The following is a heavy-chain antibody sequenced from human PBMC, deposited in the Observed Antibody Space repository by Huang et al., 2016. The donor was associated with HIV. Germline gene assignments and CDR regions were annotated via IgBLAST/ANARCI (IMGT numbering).Heavy chain of an antibody. CDR1: GYIFTTYG. Sequence: QVELVQSGAEVKRPGASVRVSCKAAGYIFTTYGINWVRQAPGQGLEWRGGISDYNGNTNYAEKLQGRVTLTRETSATTAYMELRDVTSADTAVYYCARDHWYPLQNWFDLWGQGTLVTVSS. V-gene: IGHV1-18*01. D-gene: IGHD1-1*01. CDR2: ISDYNGNT. J-gene: IGHJ5*01. CDR3: ARDHWYPLQNWFDL.